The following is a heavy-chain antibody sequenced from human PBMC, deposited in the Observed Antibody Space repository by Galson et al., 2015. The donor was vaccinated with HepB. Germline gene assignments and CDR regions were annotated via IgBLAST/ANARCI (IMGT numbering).Heavy chain of an antibody. D-gene: IGHD2-2*01. CDR3: ARGRNLGYCNSTSCYVAPNYYYSMDI. CDR1: GDTFSSYV. CDR2: ISPTLDMP. J-gene: IGHJ6*02. V-gene: IGHV1-69*04. Sequence: SVKVSCKASGDTFSSYVITWVRQAPGHGLEWMGRISPTLDMPNYAKKFQGRVTITADKPTSTAYMELSSLGSADTAVYYCARGRNLGYCNSTSCYVAPNYYYSMDIWGQGTTVTVSS.